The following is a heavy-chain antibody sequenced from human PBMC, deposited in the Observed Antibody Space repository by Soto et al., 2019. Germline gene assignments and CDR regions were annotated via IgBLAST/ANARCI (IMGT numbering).Heavy chain of an antibody. D-gene: IGHD7-27*01. Sequence: ASVKVSCKASGYTFTSYGISCVRQAPGQGLEWMGWISAYNGNTNYAQKLQGRVTMTTDTSTSTAYMELRSLRSDDTAVYYCANTGGATKDVTEYFQHWGQGTLVTVSS. CDR3: ANTGGATKDVTEYFQH. CDR2: ISAYNGNT. J-gene: IGHJ1*01. V-gene: IGHV1-18*01. CDR1: GYTFTSYG.